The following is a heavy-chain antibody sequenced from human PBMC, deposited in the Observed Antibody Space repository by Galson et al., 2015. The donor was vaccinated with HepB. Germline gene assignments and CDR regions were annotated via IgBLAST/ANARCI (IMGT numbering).Heavy chain of an antibody. Sequence: SVKVSCKASGYSFNSYGISWVRQAPGQGLEWMGRIIAHNGNTKYTKNFQDRVSMTTDTSTGTAYMELRNLKSDDTAVYYCARDLGWGLEGGYKSAYCGGDCYSFWDYWGQGTQVIVSS. V-gene: IGHV1-18*01. CDR2: IIAHNGNT. J-gene: IGHJ4*02. D-gene: IGHD2-21*01. CDR3: ARDLGWGLEGGYKSAYCGGDCYSFWDY. CDR1: GYSFNSYG.